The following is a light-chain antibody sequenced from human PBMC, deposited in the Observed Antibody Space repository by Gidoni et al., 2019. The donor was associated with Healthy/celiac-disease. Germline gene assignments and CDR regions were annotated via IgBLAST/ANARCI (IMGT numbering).Light chain of an antibody. Sequence: DIQMTQSPSSLSASVGDRVTINCQASQDISNYLNWYQQKPGKAPKLLIYDASNLETGVPSRFSGSGSGTDFTFTISSLQPEDIATYYCQQYDNLPPRSFGQGTRLEIK. V-gene: IGKV1-33*01. CDR3: QQYDNLPPRS. J-gene: IGKJ2*03. CDR2: DAS. CDR1: QDISNY.